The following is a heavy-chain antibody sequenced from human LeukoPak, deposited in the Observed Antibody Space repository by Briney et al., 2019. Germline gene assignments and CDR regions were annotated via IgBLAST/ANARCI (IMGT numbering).Heavy chain of an antibody. CDR3: ARLPGIAAAGAYFDY. V-gene: IGHV4-30-2*01. J-gene: IGHJ4*02. CDR1: GGSISSGGYS. CDR2: IYHSGST. Sequence: PSETLSLTCAVSGGSISSGGYSWSWIRQPPGKGLEWIGYIYHSGSTYYNPSLKSRVTISVDRSKNQFSLKLSSVTAADTAVYYCARLPGIAAAGAYFDYWGQGTLVTVSS. D-gene: IGHD6-13*01.